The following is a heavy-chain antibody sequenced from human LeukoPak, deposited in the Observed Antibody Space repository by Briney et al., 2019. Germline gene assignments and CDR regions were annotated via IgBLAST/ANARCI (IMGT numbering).Heavy chain of an antibody. CDR3: ARVSDISVAAYFDY. V-gene: IGHV3-21*04. Sequence: PGGSLRLSCAASGFTFSNYPMNWVRQAPGKGLEWVSSISSSSSYIYYADSVKGRFTISRDNAKNSLYLQMNSLRAEDTALYYCARVSDISVAAYFDYWGQGTLVTVSS. CDR2: ISSSSSYI. J-gene: IGHJ4*02. D-gene: IGHD6-19*01. CDR1: GFTFSNYP.